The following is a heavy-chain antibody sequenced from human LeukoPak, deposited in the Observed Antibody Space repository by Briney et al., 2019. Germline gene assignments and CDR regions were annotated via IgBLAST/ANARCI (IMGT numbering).Heavy chain of an antibody. Sequence: GGSLRLSCVTSGFTFSSYWMHWVRQAPGRGLEWVSVIYSGGSTYYADSVKGRFSISRDKSKNTLYLQMNSLRAEDTALYYCAREMYCSGGSCYGDAFDIWGQGTMVTVSS. CDR1: GFTFSSYW. J-gene: IGHJ3*02. CDR3: AREMYCSGGSCYGDAFDI. CDR2: IYSGGST. D-gene: IGHD2-15*01. V-gene: IGHV3-66*01.